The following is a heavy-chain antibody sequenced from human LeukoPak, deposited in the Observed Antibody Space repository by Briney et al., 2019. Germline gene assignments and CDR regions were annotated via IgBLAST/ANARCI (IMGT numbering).Heavy chain of an antibody. J-gene: IGHJ5*02. V-gene: IGHV4-4*07. Sequence: SETLSLTCTVSGGSISSYYWSWIRQPAGKGLEWIGRIHSGGSTNYNPSLKSRVTMSVDTSKHQFSLKLSSVTAADTAIYYCARELVLVVAATNWFDPWGQGTLVTVSS. D-gene: IGHD2-15*01. CDR2: IHSGGST. CDR3: ARELVLVVAATNWFDP. CDR1: GGSISSYY.